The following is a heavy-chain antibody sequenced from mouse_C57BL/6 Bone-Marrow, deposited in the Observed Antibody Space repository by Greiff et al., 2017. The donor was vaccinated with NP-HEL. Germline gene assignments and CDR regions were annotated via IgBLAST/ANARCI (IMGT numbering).Heavy chain of an antibody. CDR2: IHPKSGST. Sequence: QVQLQQPGAELVKPGASVKLSCKASGYTFTSYWMHWVKQRPGQGLEWIGMIHPKSGSTNYNEKFKSKATLTVDKSSSTAYMQLSSLTSEDSAVYYCARYGITTDYFDYWGQGTTLTVSS. V-gene: IGHV1-64*01. CDR3: ARYGITTDYFDY. CDR1: GYTFTSYW. J-gene: IGHJ2*01. D-gene: IGHD1-1*01.